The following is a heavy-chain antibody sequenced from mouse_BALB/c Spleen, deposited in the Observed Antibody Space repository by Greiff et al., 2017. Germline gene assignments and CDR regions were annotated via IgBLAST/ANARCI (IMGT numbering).Heavy chain of an antibody. V-gene: IGHV3-2*02. CDR3: ARWPYGNYVSYYAMDY. D-gene: IGHD2-1*01. CDR2: ISYSGST. J-gene: IGHJ4*01. CDR1: GYSITSDYA. Sequence: EVKLVESGPGLVKPSQSLSLTCTVTGYSITSDYAWNWIRQFPGNKLEWMGYISYSGSTSYNPSLKSRISITRDTSKNQFFLQLNSVTTEDTATYYCARWPYGNYVSYYAMDYWGQGTSVTVSS.